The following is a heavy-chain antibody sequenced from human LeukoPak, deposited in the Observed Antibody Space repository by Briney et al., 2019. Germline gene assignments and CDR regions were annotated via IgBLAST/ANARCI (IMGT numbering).Heavy chain of an antibody. J-gene: IGHJ4*02. V-gene: IGHV3-7*01. CDR3: ARDIVIRDYYFDY. Sequence: GGSLRLSCAASGFTFSSYWMSRVRQAPGKGLEWVANIKQDGSEKYYVDSVKGRFTISRDNARKSLYLQMNSLRADDTAVYYCARDIVIRDYYFDYWGQGTLVTVSS. CDR1: GFTFSSYW. CDR2: IKQDGSEK. D-gene: IGHD3-9*01.